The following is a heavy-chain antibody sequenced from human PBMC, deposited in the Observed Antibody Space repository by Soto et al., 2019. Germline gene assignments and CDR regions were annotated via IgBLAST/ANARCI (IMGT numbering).Heavy chain of an antibody. J-gene: IGHJ6*02. Sequence: HVQLVESGGGVVQPGRSLRLSCGASGFTFSSYGMHWVRQAPGKGLEWVAVISYDGSNKYYGDSVKGRFTISRDNSKNTLYLQLNSMRTEDTATYYCAKDLDVVVPASNYYYYFGMDVWGQGTAVTGSS. CDR1: GFTFSSYG. CDR3: AKDLDVVVPASNYYYYFGMDV. D-gene: IGHD2-2*01. V-gene: IGHV3-30*18. CDR2: ISYDGSNK.